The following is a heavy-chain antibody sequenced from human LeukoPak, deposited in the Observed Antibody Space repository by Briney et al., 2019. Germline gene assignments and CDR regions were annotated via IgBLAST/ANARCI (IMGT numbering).Heavy chain of an antibody. D-gene: IGHD4-17*01. CDR2: ISAYNGNT. J-gene: IGHJ4*02. V-gene: IGHV1-18*01. Sequence: GASVKVSCKASGYTCTSYGISWVRQAPGQRLEWMGWISAYNGNTNYAQKLPGRVTMTTDTSTSTAYMELRSLRSDDTAVYYCARLTPACGLRCRKYYFDYWGQGTLVTVSS. CDR1: GYTCTSYG. CDR3: ARLTPACGLRCRKYYFDY.